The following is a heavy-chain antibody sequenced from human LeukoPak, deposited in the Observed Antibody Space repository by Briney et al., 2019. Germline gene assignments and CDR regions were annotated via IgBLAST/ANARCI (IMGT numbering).Heavy chain of an antibody. Sequence: SETLCLTCAVYGGSFIDYYWAWIRQSPGKELERIGEIDHSRSTNYNPSLKSRVTISVDTSQNQFSLTVSSVTAADTAVYYCARDNVVVLADGAWEYYYGVDVWGQGTTVTVSS. CDR3: ARDNVVVLADGAWEYYYGVDV. J-gene: IGHJ6*02. CDR1: GGSFIDYY. D-gene: IGHD2-15*01. V-gene: IGHV4-34*01. CDR2: IDHSRST.